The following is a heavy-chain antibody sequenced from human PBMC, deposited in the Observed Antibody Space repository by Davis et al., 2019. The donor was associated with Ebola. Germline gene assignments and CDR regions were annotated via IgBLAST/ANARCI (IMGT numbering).Heavy chain of an antibody. CDR2: ISAYNGNT. J-gene: IGHJ6*02. Sequence: ASVKVSCKASGYTFTSYGISWVRQAPGQGLEWMGWISAYNGNTNYAQKLQGRVTMTTDTSTSTAYMELRSLRSDDTAVYYCASPLIPAGYYYGMDVWGQGTTVTVSS. CDR1: GYTFTSYG. CDR3: ASPLIPAGYYYGMDV. V-gene: IGHV1-18*04.